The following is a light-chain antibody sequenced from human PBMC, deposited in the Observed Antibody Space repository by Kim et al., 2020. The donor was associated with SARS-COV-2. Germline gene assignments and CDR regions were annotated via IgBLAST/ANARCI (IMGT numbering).Light chain of an antibody. CDR2: GKN. CDR1: SLRSYY. J-gene: IGLJ7*01. V-gene: IGLV3-19*01. CDR3: NSRDSSGNHAV. Sequence: SSELTQDPAVSVALGQTVRLTCQGDSLRSYYASWYQQQPGQAPVLVIYGKNNRPSGIPDRFSGSSSGNTASLTIPGAQAEDEADYYCNSRDSSGNHAVFG.